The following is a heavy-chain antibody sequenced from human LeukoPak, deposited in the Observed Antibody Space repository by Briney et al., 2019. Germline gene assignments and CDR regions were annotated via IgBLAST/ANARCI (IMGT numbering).Heavy chain of an antibody. CDR1: GFTFSSYA. CDR2: ISYDGSNK. J-gene: IGHJ4*02. Sequence: PGGSLRLSCAASGFTFSSYAMHWVRQAPGKGLEWVAVISYDGSNKYYADSVKGRFTISRDNSKNTLYLQMNSLRAEDTAVYYCAKDLRGSGWLFDYWGQGTLVTVSS. D-gene: IGHD6-19*01. CDR3: AKDLRGSGWLFDY. V-gene: IGHV3-30-3*01.